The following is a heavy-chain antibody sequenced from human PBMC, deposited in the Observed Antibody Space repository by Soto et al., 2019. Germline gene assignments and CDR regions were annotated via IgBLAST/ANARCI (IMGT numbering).Heavy chain of an antibody. CDR1: GFTFSAFG. Sequence: GGSLRLSCAASGFTFSAFGMSWVRQAPGKGLEWVLSITGSGGDTYYTDSVKGRFTVSRDISKNTLYLQMDSLRAEDTAIYYCVKRSSHDFRLFDHWGQRALGTVSS. D-gene: IGHD2-2*01. CDR3: VKRSSHDFRLFDH. J-gene: IGHJ4*02. CDR2: ITGSGGDT. V-gene: IGHV3-23*01.